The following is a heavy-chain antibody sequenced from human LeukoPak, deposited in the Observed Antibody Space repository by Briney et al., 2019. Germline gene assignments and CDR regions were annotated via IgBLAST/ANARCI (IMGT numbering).Heavy chain of an antibody. CDR1: GYTFTGYY. CDR2: INPNSGGT. V-gene: IGHV1-2*02. Sequence: ASVKVSCKASGYTFTGYYMHWVRQAPGQGLEWMGWINPNSGGTNYAQKFQGRVTMTRDTSISTAYMELSRLRSDDTAVYYCARDTSGRGNLFYYWGQGTLVTVSS. CDR3: ARDTSGRGNLFYY. J-gene: IGHJ4*02. D-gene: IGHD1-14*01.